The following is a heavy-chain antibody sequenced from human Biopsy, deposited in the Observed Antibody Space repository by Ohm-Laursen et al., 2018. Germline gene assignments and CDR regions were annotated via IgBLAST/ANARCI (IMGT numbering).Heavy chain of an antibody. CDR1: GFTFSTYW. Sequence: SLRLSCAAPGFTFSTYWITWVRQAPGKGLEWVANIKRDGSQSNHADSVKGRFTISRDNAKNSLYLQMNSLRAEDTAVYYCTRDTTYYAGTTYYDALDVWGQGTTVTVSS. V-gene: IGHV3-7*01. CDR3: TRDTTYYAGTTYYDALDV. J-gene: IGHJ3*01. CDR2: IKRDGSQS. D-gene: IGHD2/OR15-2a*01.